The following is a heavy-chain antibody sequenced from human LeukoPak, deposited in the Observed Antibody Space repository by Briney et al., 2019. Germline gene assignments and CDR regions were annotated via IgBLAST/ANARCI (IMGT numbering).Heavy chain of an antibody. V-gene: IGHV3-30*18. Sequence: PGRSLRLSCAASGFTFSSYGMHWVRQAPGKGLGWVAVILYVGSNKYYADSVKGRFTISRDNSKTTLYLQMNSLRAEDTAVYYCSKGLMVRGVIMYCNYGIDVWGKGTTVTVSS. CDR3: SKGLMVRGVIMYCNYGIDV. CDR1: GFTFSSYG. CDR2: ILYVGSNK. D-gene: IGHD3-10*01. J-gene: IGHJ6*04.